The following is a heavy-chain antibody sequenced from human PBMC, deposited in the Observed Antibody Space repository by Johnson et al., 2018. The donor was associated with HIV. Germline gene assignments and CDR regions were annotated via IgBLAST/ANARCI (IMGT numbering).Heavy chain of an antibody. J-gene: IGHJ3*02. CDR2: ISTSGSTI. CDR3: AVLWFGDLWAFDI. CDR1: GFTFRDYY. V-gene: IGHV3-11*01. D-gene: IGHD3-10*01. Sequence: QVQLVESGGGLVQPGGSLRLSCAASGFTFRDYYMSWIRQAPGKGLEWVSYISTSGSTIYYADSVKGRFTISRDNTKNSLSLQMFSLRAEDTALYYCAVLWFGDLWAFDIWGQGTMVTVSS.